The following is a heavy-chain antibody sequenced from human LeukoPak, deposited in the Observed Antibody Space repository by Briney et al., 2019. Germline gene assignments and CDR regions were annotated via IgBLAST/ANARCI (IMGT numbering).Heavy chain of an antibody. D-gene: IGHD3-3*01. J-gene: IGHJ3*02. Sequence: GGSLRLSCAASGFTFSSYAMSWVRQAPEKALEWVSANSCSGDPIHYALPEKRRLTISRDNYKHTLYLQMNSLRAEDTAVYYCAKVPVFSLTISEVVTYVAFDIWGQGTIVTVSS. CDR3: AKVPVFSLTISEVVTYVAFDI. CDR2: NSCSGDPI. CDR1: GFTFSSYA. V-gene: IGHV3-23*01.